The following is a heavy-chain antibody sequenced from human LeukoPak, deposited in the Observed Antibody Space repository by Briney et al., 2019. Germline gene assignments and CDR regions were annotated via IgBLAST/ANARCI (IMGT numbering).Heavy chain of an antibody. CDR1: GYTFTSYG. V-gene: IGHV1-18*01. CDR2: ISAYNGNT. Sequence: VASVKVSCTASGYTFTSYGISWVRQAPGQGLEWMGWISAYNGNTNYAQKLQGRVTMTTDTSTSTAYMELKSLRSDDTAVYYCARWLQLVSNLFDYWGQGTLVTVSS. D-gene: IGHD5-24*01. CDR3: ARWLQLVSNLFDY. J-gene: IGHJ4*02.